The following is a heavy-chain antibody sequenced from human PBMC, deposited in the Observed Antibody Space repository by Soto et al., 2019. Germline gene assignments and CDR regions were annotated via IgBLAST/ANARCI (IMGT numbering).Heavy chain of an antibody. V-gene: IGHV3-33*01. J-gene: IGHJ6*02. CDR1: GFTFSSYG. CDR3: ARDGFAYDILTGYFYYYYYGMDV. CDR2: IWYDGSNK. D-gene: IGHD3-9*01. Sequence: GSLRLSCAASGFTFSSYGMHWVRQAPGKGLEWVAVIWYDGSNKYYADSVKGRFTISRDNSKNTLYLQMNSLRAEDTAVYYCARDGFAYDILTGYFYYYYYGMDVWGQGTTVTVSS.